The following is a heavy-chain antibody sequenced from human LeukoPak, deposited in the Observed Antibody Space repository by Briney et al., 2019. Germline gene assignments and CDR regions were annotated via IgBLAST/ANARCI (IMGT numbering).Heavy chain of an antibody. V-gene: IGHV3-30*18. CDR2: ISSDGSNK. D-gene: IGHD3-9*01. J-gene: IGHJ4*02. CDR1: KFTFSNYG. CDR3: AKCPSGVLRYFAPIDY. Sequence: GRSLRLSCAASKFTFSNYGMHWVRQAPGKGLEWVAVISSDGSNKYYADSVKGRFTISRDNSKNTLYLQVNSLRAEDTAVYYCAKCPSGVLRYFAPIDYWGQGTLVTVSS.